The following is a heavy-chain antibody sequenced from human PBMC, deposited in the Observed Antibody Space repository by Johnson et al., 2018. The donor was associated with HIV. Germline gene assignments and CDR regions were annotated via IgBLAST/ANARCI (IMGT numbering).Heavy chain of an antibody. CDR2: IYSGRST. V-gene: IGHV3-66*01. D-gene: IGHD3-10*01. Sequence: VQLVESGGGVVQPGGSLRLSCAASGFTFSNAWMTWVRQAPGKGLEWVSVIYSGRSTYYADSVKGRFTLSRDNSKNTLFLQMNSLRAEDTAVYYCARLFYYEAFDIWGQGTMVTVSS. CDR3: ARLFYYEAFDI. J-gene: IGHJ3*02. CDR1: GFTFSNAW.